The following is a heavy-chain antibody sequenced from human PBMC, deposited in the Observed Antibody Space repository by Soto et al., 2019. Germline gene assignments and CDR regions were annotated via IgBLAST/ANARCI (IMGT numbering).Heavy chain of an antibody. V-gene: IGHV1-69*06. Sequence: SVKVSCKASGGTFSSYAISWVRQAPGRGLEWMGGIIPIFGTANYAQKFQGRVTITADKSTSTAYMELSSLRSEDTAVYYCARGRFLLWFGELSHFDYWGQEPWSPSP. CDR2: IIPIFGTA. CDR3: ARGRFLLWFGELSHFDY. J-gene: IGHJ4*01. CDR1: GGTFSSYA. D-gene: IGHD3-10*01.